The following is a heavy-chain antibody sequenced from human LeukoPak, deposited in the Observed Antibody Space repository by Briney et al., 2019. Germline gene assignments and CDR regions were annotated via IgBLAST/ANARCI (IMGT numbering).Heavy chain of an antibody. V-gene: IGHV1-69*13. D-gene: IGHD2-15*01. CDR3: ARDSGSDYFDY. J-gene: IGHJ4*02. CDR1: GYTFTSYG. Sequence: ASVKVSCKASGYTFTSYGISWVRQAPGQGLERMGGIIPIFGTANYAQKFQGRVTITADESTSTAYMELSSLRSEDTAVYYCARDSGSDYFDYWGQGTLVTVS. CDR2: IIPIFGTA.